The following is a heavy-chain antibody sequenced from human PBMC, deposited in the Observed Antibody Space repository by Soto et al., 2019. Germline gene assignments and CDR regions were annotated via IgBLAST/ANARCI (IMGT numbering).Heavy chain of an antibody. J-gene: IGHJ5*02. CDR3: ARAASTWFDP. CDR1: GFTFSNYG. CDR2: ISSSSSTI. Sequence: LRLSCAASGFTFSNYGMNWVRQAPGKGLEWVSYISSSSSTIYYADSVKGRFTISRDNAKNSLYLQMNSLRDEDTAVYYCARAASTWFDPWGQGTLVTVSS. V-gene: IGHV3-48*02.